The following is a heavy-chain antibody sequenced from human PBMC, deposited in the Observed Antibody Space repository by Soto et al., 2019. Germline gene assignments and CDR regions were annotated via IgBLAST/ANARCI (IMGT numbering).Heavy chain of an antibody. CDR3: AKDAVPYNGKWDWFDS. J-gene: IGHJ5*01. Sequence: DVQLLESGGGLVQPGGSLTLSCAASRFTFSDFAMSWVRQAPGKGLEWVSSIGGGGSDTYYADSVKGRFTISRDNSKNTLYLQMDSLRDEDTAVYYCAKDAVPYNGKWDWFDSWGQGTLVIDSS. CDR1: RFTFSDFA. V-gene: IGHV3-23*01. D-gene: IGHD1-20*01. CDR2: IGGGGSDT.